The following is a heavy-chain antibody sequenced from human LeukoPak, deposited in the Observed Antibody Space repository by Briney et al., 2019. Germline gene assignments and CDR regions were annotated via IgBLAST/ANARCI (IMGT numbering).Heavy chain of an antibody. CDR3: AREGSSWSPDY. CDR2: INSYNGNT. J-gene: IGHJ4*02. Sequence: ASVKVSCKASGYTFISNGINWVRQAPGQGLEWLGWINSYNGNTNSAQNLQGRVTLTTDTSTSTTYMELRSLRSDDTAVYYCAREGSSWSPDYWGQGTLVTVSS. V-gene: IGHV1-18*01. CDR1: GYTFISNG. D-gene: IGHD6-13*01.